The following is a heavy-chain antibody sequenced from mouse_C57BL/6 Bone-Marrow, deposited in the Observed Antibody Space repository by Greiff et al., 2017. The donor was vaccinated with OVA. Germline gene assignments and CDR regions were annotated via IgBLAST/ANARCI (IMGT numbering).Heavy chain of an antibody. CDR3: TTTVVATDAY. Sequence: VQLQQSGAELVRTGASVKLSCTASGFNIKDDYMHWVKQRPEQGLEWIGWIDPENGDTEYASKFQGKATITADTSSNTAYLQLSSLTSEDTAVYYCTTTVVATDAYWGQGTLVTVSA. CDR2: IDPENGDT. D-gene: IGHD1-1*01. V-gene: IGHV14-4*01. J-gene: IGHJ3*01. CDR1: GFNIKDDY.